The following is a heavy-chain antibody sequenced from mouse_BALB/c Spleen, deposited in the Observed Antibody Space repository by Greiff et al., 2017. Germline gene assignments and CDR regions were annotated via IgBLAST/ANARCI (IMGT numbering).Heavy chain of an antibody. CDR1: GFTFSSYG. CDR3: ARNYGSSGYCDV. V-gene: IGHV5-6*01. CDR2: ISSGGSYT. J-gene: IGHJ1*01. D-gene: IGHD1-1*01. Sequence: EVHLVESGGDLVKPGGSLKLSCAASGFTFSSYGMSWVRQTPDKRLEWVATISSGGSYTYYPDSVKGRFTISRDNAKNTLYLQMSSLKSEDTAMYYCARNYGSSGYCDVWGAGTTVTVSS.